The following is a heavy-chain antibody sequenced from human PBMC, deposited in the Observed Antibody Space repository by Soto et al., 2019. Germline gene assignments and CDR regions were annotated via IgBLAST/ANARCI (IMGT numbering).Heavy chain of an antibody. V-gene: IGHV1-69*02. Sequence: SVKVSCKASGGPYSKYSISWVRQAPGQGLEWMGRIIPIFDIANYAQKFQGRVTITADKSTSTVYMDLSSLRSEDTAVYYCARSLLGDYYDSDGLDNWGQGTLVTVSS. D-gene: IGHD3-22*01. CDR2: IIPIFDIA. CDR1: GGPYSKYS. J-gene: IGHJ4*02. CDR3: ARSLLGDYYDSDGLDN.